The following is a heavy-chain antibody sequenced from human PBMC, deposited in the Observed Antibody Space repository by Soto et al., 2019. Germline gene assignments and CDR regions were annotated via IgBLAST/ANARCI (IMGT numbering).Heavy chain of an antibody. CDR3: AGGYSSSWYSNAFDY. CDR2: INPSGGST. D-gene: IGHD6-13*01. Sequence: QVQLVQSGAEVKKPGASVKVSCKASGYTFTSYYMHWVRQAPGQGLEWMGIINPSGGSTSYAQKFQGRVTMTRDTSTSTVYMELSSLRSEGTAVYYCAGGYSSSWYSNAFDYWGQGTLVTVSS. CDR1: GYTFTSYY. V-gene: IGHV1-46*01. J-gene: IGHJ4*02.